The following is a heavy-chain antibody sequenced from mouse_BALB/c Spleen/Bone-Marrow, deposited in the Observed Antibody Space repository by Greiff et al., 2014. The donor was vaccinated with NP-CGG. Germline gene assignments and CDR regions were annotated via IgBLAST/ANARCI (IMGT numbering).Heavy chain of an antibody. CDR1: GFTFSDYY. Sequence: DVKLQESGGGLVKPGGSLKLSCAASGFTFSDYYMYWVRQTPEKRLEWVATISDGGTYTFYPDSVKGRFTISRDNAKNNLYLQMSSLRSEDTAMYYCTRSGKRYGAMDYWGQGTSVTVSS. D-gene: IGHD2-10*02. J-gene: IGHJ4*01. CDR2: ISDGGTYT. V-gene: IGHV5-4*02. CDR3: TRSGKRYGAMDY.